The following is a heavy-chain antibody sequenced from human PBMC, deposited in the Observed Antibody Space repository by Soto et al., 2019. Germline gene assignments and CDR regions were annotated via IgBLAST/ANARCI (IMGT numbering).Heavy chain of an antibody. CDR3: ARAARSSFGVVNYFDY. J-gene: IGHJ4*02. Sequence: GASVKVSCKASGGTFSSYTISWVRQAPGQGLEWMGRIIPILGIANYAQKFQGRVTITADKSTSTAYMELSSLRSEDTAVYYCARAARSSFGVVNYFDYWGQGTLVTVSS. D-gene: IGHD3-3*01. CDR2: IIPILGIA. V-gene: IGHV1-69*02. CDR1: GGTFSSYT.